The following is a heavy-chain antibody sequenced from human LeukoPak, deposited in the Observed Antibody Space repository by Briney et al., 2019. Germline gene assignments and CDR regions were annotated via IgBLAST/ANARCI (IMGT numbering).Heavy chain of an antibody. CDR2: IYTSGST. Sequence: SETLSLTCTVSGCSISSGSYYWSWIRQPAGKGLEWIGRIYTSGSTNYNPSLKSRVTISVDTSKNQFSLKLSSVTAADTAVYYCARVGGGAYYYYYMDVWGKGTTVTVSS. CDR3: ARVGGGAYYYYYMDV. CDR1: GCSISSGSYY. J-gene: IGHJ6*03. D-gene: IGHD3-16*01. V-gene: IGHV4-61*02.